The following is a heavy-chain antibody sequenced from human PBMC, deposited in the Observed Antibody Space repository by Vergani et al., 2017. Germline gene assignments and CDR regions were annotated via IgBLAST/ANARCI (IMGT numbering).Heavy chain of an antibody. Sequence: EVQLVQSGAEVKKPGESLRISCKGSGYSFTRYWISWVRQMPGKGLEWMGRIDPSDSYTNYSPSFQGHVTISADNSISTAYLQWSSLKASDTAVYYCARHYDGSGNYYSVNDYWGQGTLVTVSS. CDR3: ARHYDGSGNYYSVNDY. CDR2: IDPSDSYT. D-gene: IGHD3-10*01. V-gene: IGHV5-10-1*03. CDR1: GYSFTRYW. J-gene: IGHJ4*02.